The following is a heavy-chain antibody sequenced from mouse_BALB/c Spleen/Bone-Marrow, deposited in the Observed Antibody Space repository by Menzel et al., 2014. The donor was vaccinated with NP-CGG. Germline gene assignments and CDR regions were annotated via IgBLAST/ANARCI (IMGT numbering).Heavy chain of an antibody. Sequence: EVQLQQSGPELVKPGASVKMSCKASGYTFTDYYMKWVRQGHGKSLEWIGDINPKNGDTFYNQKFKDKATLTVDRSSSTAYMQLDSLTSEDSAAHYCVIGLRLYWYFDVWGAGTTVTVSS. J-gene: IGHJ1*01. CDR2: INPKNGDT. D-gene: IGHD2-12*01. CDR1: GYTFTDYY. V-gene: IGHV1-26*01. CDR3: VIGLRLYWYFDV.